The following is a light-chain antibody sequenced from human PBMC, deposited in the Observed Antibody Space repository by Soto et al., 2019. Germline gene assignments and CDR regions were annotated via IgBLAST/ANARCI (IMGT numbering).Light chain of an antibody. CDR2: GAS. CDR3: QQYNNWPPWT. Sequence: EIVITQSPATLSVSPGESATLSCRASQSVSSNLAWYQQKPGQAPRLLIYGASTRATGIPARFSGSGSGTEFTLTISRLQSEDFAVYYCQQYNNWPPWTFGQGTKGDIK. V-gene: IGKV3-15*01. CDR1: QSVSSN. J-gene: IGKJ1*01.